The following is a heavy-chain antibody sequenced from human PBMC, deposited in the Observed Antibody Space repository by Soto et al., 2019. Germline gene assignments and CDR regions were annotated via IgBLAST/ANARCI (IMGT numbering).Heavy chain of an antibody. CDR1: GFTFSTNG. V-gene: IGHV3-30*18. CDR2: ISYDGSST. D-gene: IGHD6-19*01. CDR3: AKDLYSSGWYNYFDP. J-gene: IGHJ5*02. Sequence: QVQLVESGGGVVQPGRSLRLSCVASGFTFSTNGMHWVRQAPGKGLEWVAMISYDGSSTYYADSVKGRFTISRDNSKNTLYLLMDSLRAEDTDVYFCAKDLYSSGWYNYFDPWGRGTPVTVSS.